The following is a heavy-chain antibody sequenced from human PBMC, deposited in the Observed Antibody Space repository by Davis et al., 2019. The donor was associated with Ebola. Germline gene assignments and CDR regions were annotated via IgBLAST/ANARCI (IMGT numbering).Heavy chain of an antibody. Sequence: GESLKISCKGSGYSFTTYWIAWVRQTPAKGLEWMGIIYPGDSDTRYSPSFQGQVTFSADKSISTAYLQWSSLKASDTAMFYCARGVSSGRYFGFDLWGRGTLVTVSS. CDR2: IYPGDSDT. D-gene: IGHD3-22*01. V-gene: IGHV5-51*01. CDR1: GYSFTTYW. J-gene: IGHJ2*01. CDR3: ARGVSSGRYFGFDL.